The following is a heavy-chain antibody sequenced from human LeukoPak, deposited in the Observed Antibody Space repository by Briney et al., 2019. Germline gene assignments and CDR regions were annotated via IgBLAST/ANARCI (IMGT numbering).Heavy chain of an antibody. CDR2: ISSSGSTI. D-gene: IGHD3-10*01. CDR1: GFTFSTYG. Sequence: PGGSLRLSCAASGFTFSTYGMNWVRQAPGKGLEWVSYISSSGSTIYYADSVKGRFTISRDNAKNSLYLQMNSLRAEDTAVYYCARGLSDGSGGVDYWGQGTLVTVSS. CDR3: ARGLSDGSGGVDY. V-gene: IGHV3-48*04. J-gene: IGHJ4*02.